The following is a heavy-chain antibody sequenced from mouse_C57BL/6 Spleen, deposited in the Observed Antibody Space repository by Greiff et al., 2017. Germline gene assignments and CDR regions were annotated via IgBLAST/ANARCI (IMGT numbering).Heavy chain of an antibody. D-gene: IGHD6-1*01. Sequence: QVQLQQSGAELARPGASVTMSCKASGYTFTGYTMHWVKQRPVPGLEWIGYINPATGDTTYNQKFKDKAILTADKSSSTAYRQLSSLTSEDSAVNCCARGSAYSMDDWGKGTSVTVSS. V-gene: IGHV1-4*01. CDR1: GYTFTGYT. J-gene: IGHJ4*01. CDR2: INPATGDT. CDR3: ARGSAYSMDD.